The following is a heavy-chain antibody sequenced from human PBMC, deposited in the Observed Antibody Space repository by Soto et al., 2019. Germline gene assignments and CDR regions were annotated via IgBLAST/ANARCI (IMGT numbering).Heavy chain of an antibody. V-gene: IGHV3-30*18. CDR2: ISYDGSNK. CDR1: GFTFSSYG. J-gene: IGHJ4*02. D-gene: IGHD1-26*01. Sequence: QVQLVESGGGVVQPGRSLRLSCAASGFTFSSYGMHWVRQAPGKGLEWVAVISYDGSNKYYVDSVKGRFTISRDNSKNTLYLQMNSLRAEDTAVYYCAKDTRGVVGATTFDYWGQGTLVTVSS. CDR3: AKDTRGVVGATTFDY.